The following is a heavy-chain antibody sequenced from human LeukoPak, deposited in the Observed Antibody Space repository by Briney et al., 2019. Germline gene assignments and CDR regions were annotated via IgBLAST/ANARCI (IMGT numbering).Heavy chain of an antibody. CDR1: GFTFSSYA. D-gene: IGHD2-2*01. CDR3: AKDRPRYCSSTSCYKLLDY. J-gene: IGHJ4*02. Sequence: GGSLRLSCAASGFTFSSYAMHWVRQAPGKGLEWVAVISYDGSNKYYADSVKGRFTISRDNSKNTLYLQMNSLRAEDTAVYYCAKDRPRYCSSTSCYKLLDYWGQGTLVTVSS. V-gene: IGHV3-30*04. CDR2: ISYDGSNK.